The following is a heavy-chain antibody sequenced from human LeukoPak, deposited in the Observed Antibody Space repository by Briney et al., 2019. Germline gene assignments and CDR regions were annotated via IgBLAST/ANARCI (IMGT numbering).Heavy chain of an antibody. CDR2: ISHSGSTI. J-gene: IGHJ4*02. D-gene: IGHD3-22*01. V-gene: IGHV3-11*01. CDR3: AKHRSESSGYRFEY. CDR1: GYMFSDYY. Sequence: GGSLRLSCVASGYMFSDYYMSWIRQTPEKGLEWLSYISHSGSTIYYTDSVKGRFTISRDNAKNSLYLQMDSLRADDTAIYYCAKHRSESSGYRFEYWGQGTLVTVSS.